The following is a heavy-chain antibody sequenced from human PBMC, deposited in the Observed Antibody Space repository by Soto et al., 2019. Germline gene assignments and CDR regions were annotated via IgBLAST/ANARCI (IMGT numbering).Heavy chain of an antibody. CDR3: ASGYSSSWYHY. CDR1: GGSISSYY. J-gene: IGHJ4*02. CDR2: IYYSGST. V-gene: IGHV4-59*01. D-gene: IGHD6-13*01. Sequence: SETLSLTCTVSGGSISSYYWSWIRQPPGKGLEWIGYIYYSGSTNYNPSLKSRVTISVDTSKNQFSLKLSSVTAADTAVYYCASGYSSSWYHYWGQGTLVTVSS.